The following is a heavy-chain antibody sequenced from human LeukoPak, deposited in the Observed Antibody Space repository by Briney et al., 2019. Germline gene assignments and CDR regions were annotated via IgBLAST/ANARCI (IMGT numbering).Heavy chain of an antibody. CDR3: ARDAGRFGDNVVDY. CDR1: GGSISSYY. V-gene: IGHV4-59*01. J-gene: IGHJ4*02. Sequence: SETLSLTCTVSGGSISSYYWSWIRQPPGKGLEWIGYIYYSGSTNYNPSLKSRVTISVDTSKNQFSLKLSSVTAADTAVYYCARDAGRFGDNVVDYWGQGTLVTVSS. D-gene: IGHD3-10*01. CDR2: IYYSGST.